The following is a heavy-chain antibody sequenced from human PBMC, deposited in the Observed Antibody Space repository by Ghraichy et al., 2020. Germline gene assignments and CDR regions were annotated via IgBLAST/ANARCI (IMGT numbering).Heavy chain of an antibody. V-gene: IGHV3-9*01. CDR1: GFTFNDYD. Sequence: GGSLRLSCAASGFTFNDYDMHWVRQAPGKGLEWVSTISWNTGSIGYADSVRGRFTISRDNAKNSLYLQMNSLRPEDTALYYCAKFGWFGDLGNYYYHYGLDVWGQGTTVTVSS. D-gene: IGHD3-10*01. CDR3: AKFGWFGDLGNYYYHYGLDV. CDR2: ISWNTGSI. J-gene: IGHJ6*02.